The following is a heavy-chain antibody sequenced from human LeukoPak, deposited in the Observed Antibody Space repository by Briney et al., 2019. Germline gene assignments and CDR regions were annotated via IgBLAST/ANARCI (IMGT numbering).Heavy chain of an antibody. CDR2: ISYDASNE. Sequence: GGSLRLSCAASGFTFSNFGMHWVRQAPGKGLAWVAVISYDASNEYYPDSVKGRFTISRDNSKNTLYLQMNSLRAEDTAVYYCAKGVVGTTKGYYFDYWGQGTLVTVSS. J-gene: IGHJ4*02. CDR3: AKGVVGTTKGYYFDY. D-gene: IGHD1-26*01. CDR1: GFTFSNFG. V-gene: IGHV3-30*18.